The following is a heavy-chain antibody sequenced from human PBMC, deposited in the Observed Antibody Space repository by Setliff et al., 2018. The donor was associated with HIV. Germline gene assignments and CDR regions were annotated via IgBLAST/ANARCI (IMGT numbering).Heavy chain of an antibody. D-gene: IGHD2-15*01. CDR3: ARDRICSGGSCYVGWFDP. J-gene: IGHJ5*02. CDR1: GASMTSH. Sequence: SETLSLTCSVAGASMTSHLTWIRQPRGMGLEWIGNIYGSGTTKYNPSLRSRVTISVDTSKNQFSLKLSSVTAADTAVYYCARDRICSGGSCYVGWFDPWGQGTLVTVSS. CDR2: IYGSGTT. V-gene: IGHV4-4*08.